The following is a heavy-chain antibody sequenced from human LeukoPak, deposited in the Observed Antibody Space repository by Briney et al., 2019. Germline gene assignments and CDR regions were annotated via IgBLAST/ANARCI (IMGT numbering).Heavy chain of an antibody. D-gene: IGHD3-16*02. CDR1: GGSISGSNYY. J-gene: IGHJ4*02. V-gene: IGHV4-39*01. CDR3: ARTLGWASSRYPFDG. Sequence: SETLSLTCTVSGGSISGSNYYWGWIRQPPGKGLEWIGSTYYSGNTDYNPSLKSRVTISVDTSKNQFSLKLSSVTAADTAVYYCARTLGWASSRYPFDGWGQGTLVTVSS. CDR2: TYYSGNT.